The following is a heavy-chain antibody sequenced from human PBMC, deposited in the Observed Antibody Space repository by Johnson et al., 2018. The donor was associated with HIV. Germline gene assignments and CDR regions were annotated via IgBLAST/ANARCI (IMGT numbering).Heavy chain of an antibody. CDR1: GFTVSSNY. V-gene: IGHV3-7*01. J-gene: IGHJ3*02. Sequence: VQLVESGGGLIQPGGSLRLSCAASGFTVSSNYMSWVRQAPGKGLEWVANIKQDGSEKYYVDSVKGRLTISRDNAKNSLSLQMNSLRAEDTAVYYCAREIIAAADDIWGQGTMVTVSS. CDR3: AREIIAAADDI. D-gene: IGHD6-13*01. CDR2: IKQDGSEK.